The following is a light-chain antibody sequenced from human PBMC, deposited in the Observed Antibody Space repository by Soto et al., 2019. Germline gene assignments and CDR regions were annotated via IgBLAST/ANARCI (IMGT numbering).Light chain of an antibody. Sequence: EIVMTQSPATLSMSPGERATLSCRASQSVSSYLAWYQHKPGQAPRLLIYGASTRATGIAARFSGSGSGTEFTLTISSLQSEDFAVYYCQQYNAWPLTFGGGTKVEIK. V-gene: IGKV3-15*01. CDR1: QSVSSY. CDR2: GAS. J-gene: IGKJ4*01. CDR3: QQYNAWPLT.